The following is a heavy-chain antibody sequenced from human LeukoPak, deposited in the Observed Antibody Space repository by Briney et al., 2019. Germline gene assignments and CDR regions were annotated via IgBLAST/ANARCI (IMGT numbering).Heavy chain of an antibody. CDR3: ARGTTPVTTFFAFDI. CDR1: RYTFTGYY. CDR2: INPNSGGT. J-gene: IGHJ3*02. D-gene: IGHD4-17*01. Sequence: ASVKVSCKASRYTFTGYYMHWVRQAPGQGLEWMGWINPNSGGTKYAQKFQGRVTMTRDTSTNTGYMELRSLRSDDTAVFYCARGTTPVTTFFAFDIWGQGTMVTVSS. V-gene: IGHV1-2*02.